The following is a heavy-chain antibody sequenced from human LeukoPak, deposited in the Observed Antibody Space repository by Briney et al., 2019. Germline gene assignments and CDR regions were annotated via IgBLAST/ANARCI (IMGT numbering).Heavy chain of an antibody. J-gene: IGHJ3*02. Sequence: SETLSLTCAASGGSISSGGYSWRWLRQPPGTGLEWFGYIYHSGSTYYNPSLKSRVTISVDRSKNQFSLKLSSVTAADTAVYYCARDRGTPPYAFDIWGQGTMVTVSS. CDR1: GGSISSGGYS. CDR3: ARDRGTPPYAFDI. CDR2: IYHSGST. D-gene: IGHD3-10*01. V-gene: IGHV4-30-2*01.